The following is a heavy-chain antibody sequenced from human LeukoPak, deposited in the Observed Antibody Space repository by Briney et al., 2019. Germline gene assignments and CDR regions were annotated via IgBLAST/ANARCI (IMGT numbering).Heavy chain of an antibody. CDR1: GGSISSYY. Sequence: SETLSLTYTVSGGSISSYYWSWIRQPAGKGLEWIGRIYTSGSTNYNPSLKSRVTMSVDTSENQFSLKLSSVTAADTAVYYCAGLVGAEEDYYYMDVWGKGTTVTVSS. CDR3: AGLVGAEEDYYYMDV. V-gene: IGHV4-4*07. J-gene: IGHJ6*03. CDR2: IYTSGST. D-gene: IGHD1-26*01.